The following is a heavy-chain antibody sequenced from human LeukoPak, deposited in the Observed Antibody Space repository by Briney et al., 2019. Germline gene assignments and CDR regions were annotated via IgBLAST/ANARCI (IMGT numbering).Heavy chain of an antibody. V-gene: IGHV3-11*01. D-gene: IGHD6-19*01. Sequence: PGGSLRLSCAASGFTFSDYYMNWIRQAPGKGLEWVSSISSSGSTIYYADSVKGRFTLSRDNTKNSLYLQMNSLRAEDTAIYYCARDPNSGRYPDYRGQGTLVTVSS. CDR1: GFTFSDYY. CDR3: ARDPNSGRYPDY. J-gene: IGHJ4*02. CDR2: ISSSGSTI.